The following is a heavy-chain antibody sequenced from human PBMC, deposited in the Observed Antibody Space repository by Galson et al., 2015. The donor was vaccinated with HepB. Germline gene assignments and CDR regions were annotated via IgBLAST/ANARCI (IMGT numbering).Heavy chain of an antibody. J-gene: IGHJ4*02. CDR3: ARSRAGIAVAGSDY. Sequence: SLRLSCDASGLSFSTYAMHWVRQAPGKGLESVAVISCAGSNKYYADSVKGRFTISRDNSKNPLYLQMNSLRAEDTAVYYCARSRAGIAVAGSDYWGQGTLVTVSS. V-gene: IGHV3-30-3*01. CDR2: ISCAGSNK. D-gene: IGHD6-19*01. CDR1: GLSFSTYA.